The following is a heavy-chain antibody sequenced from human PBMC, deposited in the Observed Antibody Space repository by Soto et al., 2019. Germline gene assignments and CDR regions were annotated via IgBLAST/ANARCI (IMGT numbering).Heavy chain of an antibody. CDR1: GFNFAGYA. CDR3: SRGLSAYETMPYYFDS. V-gene: IGHV3-49*03. CDR2: TRGKAYGGTT. D-gene: IGHD3-9*01. Sequence: HPGGSLRLSCATSGFNFAGYAMTWFRQAPGKGLEWVGFTRGKAYGGTTEYAASVRGRFTISRDDSRRVAYLQMDSLRPEDTAVYFCSRGLSAYETMPYYFDSWGQGPLVTVSS. J-gene: IGHJ4*02.